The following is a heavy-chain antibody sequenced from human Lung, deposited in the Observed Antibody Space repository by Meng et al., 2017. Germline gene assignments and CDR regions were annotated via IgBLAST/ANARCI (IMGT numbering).Heavy chain of an antibody. V-gene: IGHV1-2*02. CDR3: ARDEDISAAGKLFVDY. Sequence: LVQSGAQGKKPGSAAMAPCNASSYDFPDYWLHLVRRARGPGLEWMGWIDPESGDTHYAQRFQGRVSMTGETYISTAYMELSGLRSDDTAMYYCARDEDISAAGKLFVDYWGQGTLVTVSS. CDR1: SYDFPDYW. CDR2: IDPESGDT. D-gene: IGHD6-13*01. J-gene: IGHJ4*02.